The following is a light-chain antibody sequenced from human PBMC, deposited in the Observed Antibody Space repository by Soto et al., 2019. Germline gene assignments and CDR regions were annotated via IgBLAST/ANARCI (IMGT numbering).Light chain of an antibody. Sequence: RVTTQSPATLSVSPGERATLSCRASQNVAGDLAWYQQKPGQAPRLLIYRTSTWTTGIPTRFSGSGSGTEFTLTISSQHSEDFAVYYCQEYNGTSSFGQGTKVEIK. CDR3: QEYNGTSS. V-gene: IGKV3-15*01. CDR2: RTS. J-gene: IGKJ1*01. CDR1: QNVAGD.